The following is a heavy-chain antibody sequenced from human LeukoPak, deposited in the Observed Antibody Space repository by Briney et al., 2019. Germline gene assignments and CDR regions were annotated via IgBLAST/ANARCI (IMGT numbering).Heavy chain of an antibody. Sequence: PRGSLRLSCAASGFTFSSYAMSWVRQAPGKGLEWVSDISGGGATTFYADSVKGRFTISRDNSKNTLYLQLSSLRAEDTAVYYCTKSTGYSTTGRDFDSWGRGTLVTVSS. V-gene: IGHV3-23*01. CDR2: ISGGGATT. J-gene: IGHJ4*02. CDR1: GFTFSSYA. CDR3: TKSTGYSTTGRDFDS. D-gene: IGHD6-13*01.